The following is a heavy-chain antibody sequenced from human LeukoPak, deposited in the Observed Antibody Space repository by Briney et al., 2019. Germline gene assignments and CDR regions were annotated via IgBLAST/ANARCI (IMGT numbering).Heavy chain of an antibody. V-gene: IGHV3-23*01. CDR1: GFTFSSYA. Sequence: GGSLRLSCAATGFTFSSYAMSWVRQAPGKGLEWVSAISGSGGSTYYADSVKGRFTISRDNSKNTLYLQMNSLRAEDTAVYYCAKRKESSGWYFSSGAEYFQHWGQGTLVTVSS. D-gene: IGHD6-19*01. CDR3: AKRKESSGWYFSSGAEYFQH. J-gene: IGHJ1*01. CDR2: ISGSGGST.